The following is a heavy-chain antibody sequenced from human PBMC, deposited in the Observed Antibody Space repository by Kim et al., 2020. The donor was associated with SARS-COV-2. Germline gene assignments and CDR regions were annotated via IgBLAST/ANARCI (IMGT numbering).Heavy chain of an antibody. J-gene: IGHJ4*02. CDR2: LYYSGNS. V-gene: IGHV4-39*01. CDR1: AGSITSNNYY. D-gene: IGHD3-3*02. Sequence: SETLSLTCNVTAGSITSNNYYWGWIRQPPGRGLEWIGSLYYSGNSLYTPSLKSRVTIFVDAALGQFSLKLTSVTAADKAIYYCASSYGPHYCPETYPYFDFWGQGILVTVSS. CDR3: ASSYGPHYCPETYPYFDF.